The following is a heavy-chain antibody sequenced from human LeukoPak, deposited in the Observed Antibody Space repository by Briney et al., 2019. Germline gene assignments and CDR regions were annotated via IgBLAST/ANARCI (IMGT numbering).Heavy chain of an antibody. CDR3: ARSYYGSGSYYSLLDY. D-gene: IGHD3-10*01. V-gene: IGHV1-18*01. J-gene: IGHJ4*02. CDR2: ISAYNGNT. Sequence: ASVKVSCKASGYTFTSYGISWVRQAPGQGLEWMGWISAYNGNTNYAQKLQGRVTMTTDTSTSTAYMELRSLRSDDTAVYYCARSYYGSGSYYSLLDYWGQGTLVTVSS. CDR1: GYTFTSYG.